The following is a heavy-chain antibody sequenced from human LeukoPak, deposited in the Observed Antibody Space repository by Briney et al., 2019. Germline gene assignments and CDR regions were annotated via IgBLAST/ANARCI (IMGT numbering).Heavy chain of an antibody. Sequence: KSSETLSLTCTVSGDSVSSYYWNWIRQPPGKELEWIGNIYYNGNTNYNPSLKSRVTISVDTSKNQFSLKLSSVTAADTAVYYCARAGNAVTGLGWFDPWGQGTLVTVSS. D-gene: IGHD4-11*01. CDR1: GDSVSSYY. J-gene: IGHJ5*02. CDR2: IYYNGNT. CDR3: ARAGNAVTGLGWFDP. V-gene: IGHV4-59*02.